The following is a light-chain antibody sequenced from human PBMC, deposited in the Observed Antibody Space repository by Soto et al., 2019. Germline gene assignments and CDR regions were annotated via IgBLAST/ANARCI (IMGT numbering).Light chain of an antibody. CDR2: GAS. V-gene: IGKV3-20*01. Sequence: EIVLTQSPGPLSLSPGARSTLSCRASQSVRSSHLAWYQQKPGQAPRLLIYGASSRATGIPDRFSGSGSGTDFSLTISSLEPEDFAVYSCQQYSSSPATFGQGTKVEI. J-gene: IGKJ1*01. CDR1: QSVRSSH. CDR3: QQYSSSPAT.